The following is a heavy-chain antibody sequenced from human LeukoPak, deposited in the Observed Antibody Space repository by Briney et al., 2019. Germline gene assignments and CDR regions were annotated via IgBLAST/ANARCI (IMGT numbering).Heavy chain of an antibody. J-gene: IGHJ4*02. CDR3: ANQVGATFN. Sequence: GESLRLSCAASGFTFSSYAMSWVRQAPGKGLEWGSGIGGSSDSTYYADSVKGRFTISRDNSKNTLYLQMNSLRAEDTAVYYCANQVGATFNWGQGTLVTVSS. D-gene: IGHD1-26*01. CDR2: IGGSSDST. V-gene: IGHV3-23*01. CDR1: GFTFSSYA.